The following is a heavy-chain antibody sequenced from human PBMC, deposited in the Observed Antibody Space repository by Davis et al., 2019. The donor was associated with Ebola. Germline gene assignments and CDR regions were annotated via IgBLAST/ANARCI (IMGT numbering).Heavy chain of an antibody. Sequence: SETLSLTCTVSGGSISSSSYYWGWIRQPPGKGLVWIGSIYYSGSTYYNPSLKSRVTISVDTSKNQFSLKLSSVTAADTAVYYCARTTLYDFWSGGGHWFDPWGQGTLVTVSS. CDR1: GGSISSSSYY. J-gene: IGHJ5*02. D-gene: IGHD3-3*01. CDR3: ARTTLYDFWSGGGHWFDP. V-gene: IGHV4-39*01. CDR2: IYYSGST.